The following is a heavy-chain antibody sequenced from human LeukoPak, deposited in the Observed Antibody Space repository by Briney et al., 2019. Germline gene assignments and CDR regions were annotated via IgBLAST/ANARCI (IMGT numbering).Heavy chain of an antibody. J-gene: IGHJ4*02. CDR1: GFTFSSYG. CDR3: ACGYNLDY. CDR2: IRYDGSNK. V-gene: IGHV3-30*02. D-gene: IGHD5-24*01. Sequence: GGSLRLFCAASGFTFSSYGMHWVRQASGKGLEWVAFIRYDGSNKYYADSVKGRFTISRDNSKNTLYLQMNSLRAEDTAVYYCACGYNLDYWGQGTLVTVSS.